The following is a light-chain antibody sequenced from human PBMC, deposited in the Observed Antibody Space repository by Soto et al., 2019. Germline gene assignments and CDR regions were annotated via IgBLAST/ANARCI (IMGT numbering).Light chain of an antibody. Sequence: QSLLTQPPSASGTPGQRVTISCSGSSSNIENNIVNWYQQLPGTAPKLLIYSNNQRPSGVPDRFSGSKSGTSASLAISGLQSEDEADYYCATWDDSLSLVVFGGGTKLTVL. J-gene: IGLJ2*01. CDR1: SSNIENNI. CDR2: SNN. CDR3: ATWDDSLSLVV. V-gene: IGLV1-44*01.